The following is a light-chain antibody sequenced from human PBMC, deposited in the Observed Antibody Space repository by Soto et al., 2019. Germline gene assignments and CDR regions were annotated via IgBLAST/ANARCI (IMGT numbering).Light chain of an antibody. CDR3: QQLNSYPFLP. J-gene: IGKJ4*01. Sequence: DIQLTQSPSFLSASVGDRVTITCRASQGISSYLAWYQQKPGKAPKLLIYAASTLQSGVPSRFRGSGSGTEFTLTISSLQPEHFATYYCQQLNSYPFLPFGGGTNVEIQ. V-gene: IGKV1-9*01. CDR1: QGISSY. CDR2: AAS.